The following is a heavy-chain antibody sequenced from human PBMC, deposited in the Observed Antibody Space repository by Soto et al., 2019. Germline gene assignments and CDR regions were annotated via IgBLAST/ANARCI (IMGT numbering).Heavy chain of an antibody. V-gene: IGHV3-7*01. J-gene: IGHJ4*02. CDR3: SRSLDY. CDR1: GFTFSSYW. CDR2: INQDGSEK. Sequence: GGSLRLSCAASGFTFSSYWMDWVRQAPGKGLEWVANINQDGSEKNYVDSVKGRFTISRDNAKNSLYLQMSSLTAEDSALYYCSRSLDYWGQGTLVTVSS.